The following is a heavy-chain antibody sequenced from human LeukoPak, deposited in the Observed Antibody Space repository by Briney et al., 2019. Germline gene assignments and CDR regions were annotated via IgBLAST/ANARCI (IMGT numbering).Heavy chain of an antibody. CDR3: ARGTNWFDP. V-gene: IGHV4-39*07. CDR2: INHSGNT. J-gene: IGHJ5*02. Sequence: SETLSLTCTVSGGSISSSSYYWGWIRQPPGKGLEWIGEINHSGNTNYNPSLKSRVIISVDTSKNQFSLKLTFVTAADTAVYYCARGTNWFDPWGQGTLVTVSS. CDR1: GGSISSSSYY.